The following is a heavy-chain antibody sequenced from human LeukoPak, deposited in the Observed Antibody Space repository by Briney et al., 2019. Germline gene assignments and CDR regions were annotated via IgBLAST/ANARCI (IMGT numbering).Heavy chain of an antibody. J-gene: IGHJ4*02. CDR3: AREERELMITFGGIVDY. CDR2: IYYSGST. Sequence: PSETLSLTCTVSGGSISSSSYYWGWLRQPPGKGLEWIGSIYYSGSTYYNPSLKSRVTISVDTSKNQFSLKLSSVTAADTAVYYCAREERELMITFGGIVDYWGQGTLVTVSS. V-gene: IGHV4-39*02. CDR1: GGSISSSSYY. D-gene: IGHD3-16*01.